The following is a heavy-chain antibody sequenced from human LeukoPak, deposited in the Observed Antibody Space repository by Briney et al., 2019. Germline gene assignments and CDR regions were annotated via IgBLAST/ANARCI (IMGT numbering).Heavy chain of an antibody. D-gene: IGHD4-23*01. CDR2: IFYSGST. CDR3: ARHDYGGNSAWFDP. CDR1: GGSIXXXX. V-gene: IGHV4-59*01. J-gene: IGHJ5*02. Sequence: SETLSLTXTVSGGSIXXXXXXXIRQPPGKXXXXXGYIFYSGSTYYNPSLMSRVTISVDTSKNQFSLKLTSVTAADTAVYYCARHDYGGNSAWFDPWGQGTLVSVSS.